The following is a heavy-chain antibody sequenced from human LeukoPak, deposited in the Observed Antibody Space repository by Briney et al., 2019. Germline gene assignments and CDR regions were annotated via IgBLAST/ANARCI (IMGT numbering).Heavy chain of an antibody. Sequence: GGSLRLSCAASGFTFSSYSINWVRQAPGKGLEWVSYISSGYPTIYYADSVKGRFTISRDNAKNSLYLQMNSLRAEDTAVYYCARDQHYGSGSYYRSAFDIWGQGTMVTVSS. J-gene: IGHJ3*02. D-gene: IGHD3-10*01. CDR2: ISSGYPTI. CDR3: ARDQHYGSGSYYRSAFDI. CDR1: GFTFSSYS. V-gene: IGHV3-48*04.